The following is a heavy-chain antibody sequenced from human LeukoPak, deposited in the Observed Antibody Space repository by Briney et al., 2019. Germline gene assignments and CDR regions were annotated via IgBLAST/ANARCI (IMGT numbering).Heavy chain of an antibody. J-gene: IGHJ4*02. CDR3: ARDRPLRGLDC. V-gene: IGHV1-18*01. CDR2: ISANNGDT. CDR1: GYTFINYG. Sequence: ASVKVSCKASGYTFINYGISWVRQAPGQGLEWVGWISANNGDTNYPQKLQGRVTMTTDTSTSTAYMELRSLRSDDTAVCYCARDRPLRGLDCWGQGTLVTVSS. D-gene: IGHD3-10*01.